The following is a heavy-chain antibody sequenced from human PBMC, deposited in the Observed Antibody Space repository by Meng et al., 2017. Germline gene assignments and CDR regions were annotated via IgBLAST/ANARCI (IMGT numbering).Heavy chain of an antibody. V-gene: IGHV1-69*02. J-gene: IGHJ4*02. CDR1: GGNFSSYT. CDR3: ASILSGSGTLDY. Sequence: QVRLLRWGPLLTKPGCSCNVPCKASGGNFSSYTISWVRQAPGQGLEWIGSIIPIRGLANYAQKFQGIVTIVAEKSTSTAYMELSILRSEDTAVYFWASILSGSGTLDYWGQGTLVTVSS. CDR2: IIPIRGLA. D-gene: IGHD3-22*01.